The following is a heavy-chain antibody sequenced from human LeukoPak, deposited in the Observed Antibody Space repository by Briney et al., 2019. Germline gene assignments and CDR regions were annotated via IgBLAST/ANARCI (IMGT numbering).Heavy chain of an antibody. CDR1: GFTFSSYG. J-gene: IGHJ4*02. CDR3: AKDVVVVPADRDY. D-gene: IGHD2-2*01. Sequence: PGGSLRLSCAASGFTFSSYGMHWVRQAPGKGLEWVAFIRYDGSNKYYADSVKGRFTISRDNSKNTLYLQMNSLRAEDTAVYYCAKDVVVVPADRDYWGQGTLVTVSS. CDR2: IRYDGSNK. V-gene: IGHV3-30*02.